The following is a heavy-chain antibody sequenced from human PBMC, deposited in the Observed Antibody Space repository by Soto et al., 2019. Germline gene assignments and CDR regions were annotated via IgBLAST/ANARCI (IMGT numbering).Heavy chain of an antibody. CDR1: GGAFSSYA. CDR2: IIPIFGTA. J-gene: IGHJ6*02. Sequence: ASVKVSCKASGGAFSSYAISWVRQAPGQGLEWMGGIIPIFGTANYAQKFQGRVTITADESTSTAYMELRSLGSDDTAVYYCARVYSSSSGYYYYGMDVWGQGTTVTVSS. V-gene: IGHV1-69*13. D-gene: IGHD6-6*01. CDR3: ARVYSSSSGYYYYGMDV.